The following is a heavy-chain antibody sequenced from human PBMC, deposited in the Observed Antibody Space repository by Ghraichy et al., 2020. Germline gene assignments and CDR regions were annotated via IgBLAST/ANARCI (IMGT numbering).Heavy chain of an antibody. J-gene: IGHJ4*02. D-gene: IGHD3-22*01. Sequence: GESLNISCAASGFTFSTYGMHWVRQAPGKGLEWVAVIWYDGSNKYYADSMKGRFTVSRDNSKNTLYLQMDSLRAEDTAVYYCARDNYHDNSGSYLYYFDYWGQGTLVTVSS. CDR3: ARDNYHDNSGSYLYYFDY. V-gene: IGHV3-33*01. CDR1: GFTFSTYG. CDR2: IWYDGSNK.